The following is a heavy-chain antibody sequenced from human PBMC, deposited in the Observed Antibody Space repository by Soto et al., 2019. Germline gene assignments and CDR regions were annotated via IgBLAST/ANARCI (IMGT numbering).Heavy chain of an antibody. CDR2: INNSGGTT. D-gene: IGHD6-19*01. V-gene: IGHV3-23*01. J-gene: IGHJ4*02. CDR1: GFAFNNYA. CDR3: ASGYSGGWTRKDY. Sequence: GGSLRLSCAASGFAFNNYAMNWVRQAPGKGLEWVSAINNSGGTTYYADSVKGRFTISRDNSKNMLSLQMNSLRAEDTAVYYCASGYSGGWTRKDYWGQGTVVTVSS.